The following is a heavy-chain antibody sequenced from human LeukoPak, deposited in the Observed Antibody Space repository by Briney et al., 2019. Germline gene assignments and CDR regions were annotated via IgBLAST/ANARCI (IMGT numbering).Heavy chain of an antibody. CDR2: INPNSGGT. CDR3: ARDIGASDFWSGYYM. V-gene: IGHV1-2*02. CDR1: GYTFTGYY. D-gene: IGHD3-3*01. Sequence: ASVKVSCKASGYTFTGYYMHWVRQAPGQGLEWMGWINPNSGGTNYAQKFQGRVTMTRDTSISTAYMELSRLRSDDTPVYYCARDIGASDFWSGYYMWGQGTLVTVSS. J-gene: IGHJ4*02.